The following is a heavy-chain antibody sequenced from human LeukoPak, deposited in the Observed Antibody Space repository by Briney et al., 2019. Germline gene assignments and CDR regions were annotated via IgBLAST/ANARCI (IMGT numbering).Heavy chain of an antibody. CDR1: GFPFRDYF. CDR3: ARDVSLAVAGRVFDY. Sequence: PGGSLRLSCTASGFPFRDYFMTWIRQAPGKGLEWVSQISSSGGTTHYTDSVKGRFTVSRDNANNLLYLQMDSLRVEDTAVYYCARDVSLAVAGRVFDYWGQGSLVTVSS. J-gene: IGHJ4*02. V-gene: IGHV3-11*04. D-gene: IGHD6-19*01. CDR2: ISSSGGTT.